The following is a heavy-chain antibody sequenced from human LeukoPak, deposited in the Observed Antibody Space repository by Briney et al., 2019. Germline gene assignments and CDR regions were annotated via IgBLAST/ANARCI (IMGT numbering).Heavy chain of an antibody. Sequence: GGSLRLSCATSGFTSSSYWMTWVRQAPGTGLEWVANIKEDGSRQHYIDSVKGRFTISRDNAKSSLYLQMNSLRVEDSAVYYCARDGYASGSHDYWGQGTLVTVSS. D-gene: IGHD3-10*01. V-gene: IGHV3-7*04. CDR1: GFTSSSYW. CDR3: ARDGYASGSHDY. CDR2: IKEDGSRQ. J-gene: IGHJ4*02.